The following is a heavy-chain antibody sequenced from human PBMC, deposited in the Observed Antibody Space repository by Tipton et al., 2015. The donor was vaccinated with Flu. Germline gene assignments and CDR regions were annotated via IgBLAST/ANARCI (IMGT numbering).Heavy chain of an antibody. V-gene: IGHV3-64*01. CDR2: VSFNGGDT. D-gene: IGHD1-26*01. CDR3: ARGRKEWETGTNDVGGGL. Sequence: GSLRLSCAASGFTFSSYWMHWVRQAPGKGLECVSGVSFNGGDTYYANSVKGRFTISRDDSKDTLYLQMDSLRAEDMAVYYCARGRKEWETGTNDVGGGLWGQGTLVTVSS. J-gene: IGHJ4*02. CDR1: GFTFSSYW.